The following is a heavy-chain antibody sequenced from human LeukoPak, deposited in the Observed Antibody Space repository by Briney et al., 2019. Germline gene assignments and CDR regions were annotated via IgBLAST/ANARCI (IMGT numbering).Heavy chain of an antibody. Sequence: GGSLRLSCAASGFTFSSYGMSWVRQAPGKGLEWVSAISGSGGSTYYADSVKGRFTISRDNSKNTLYLQMNSLRAEDTAVYYCASPITYYGANHYYMDVWGKGTTVTISS. V-gene: IGHV3-23*01. J-gene: IGHJ6*03. CDR3: ASPITYYGANHYYMDV. D-gene: IGHD4-17*01. CDR2: ISGSGGST. CDR1: GFTFSSYG.